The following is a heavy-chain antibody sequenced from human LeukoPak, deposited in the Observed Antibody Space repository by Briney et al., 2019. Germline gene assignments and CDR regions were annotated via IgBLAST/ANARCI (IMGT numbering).Heavy chain of an antibody. Sequence: GGSLRLSCAASGFTFSSYGMHWVRQAPGKGLEWVAFIRYDGSNKYYADSVKGRFTISRDNSKNTLYLQMNSLRAEDTAVYYCAKDRTWNDASLLDYWGQGTLVTVSS. V-gene: IGHV3-30*02. J-gene: IGHJ4*02. CDR3: AKDRTWNDASLLDY. CDR2: IRYDGSNK. D-gene: IGHD1-1*01. CDR1: GFTFSSYG.